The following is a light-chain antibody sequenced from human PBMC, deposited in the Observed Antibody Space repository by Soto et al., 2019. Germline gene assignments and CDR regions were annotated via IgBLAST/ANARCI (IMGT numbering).Light chain of an antibody. J-gene: IGLJ3*02. CDR3: SSYTSASSLDVL. CDR1: SSDVGAYNY. Sequence: QSALTQPASVSGSPGQSITISCTGTSSDVGAYNYVSWYQQHPAKAPKLMIYDVNNRPSGVSSRFSGSKSGNTASLTISGLHPDDEADYYCSSYTSASSLDVLFGGGTKVTVL. CDR2: DVN. V-gene: IGLV2-14*03.